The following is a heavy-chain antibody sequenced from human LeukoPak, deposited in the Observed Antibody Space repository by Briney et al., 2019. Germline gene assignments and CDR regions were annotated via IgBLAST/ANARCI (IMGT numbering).Heavy chain of an antibody. CDR1: QYTFKHYY. D-gene: IGHD3-16*01. V-gene: IGHV1-2*02. Sequence: ASVNVSLTPSQYTFKHYYLHWVRQAPGQGLEWMGWINPNSGGTNSAQNFQGRVTMTRDRSISTVYMELTRLTSDDTAVYYCARDGTWGSLDFHYYMDAGSTGTTVTVS. J-gene: IGHJ6*03. CDR3: ARDGTWGSLDFHYYMDA. CDR2: INPNSGGT.